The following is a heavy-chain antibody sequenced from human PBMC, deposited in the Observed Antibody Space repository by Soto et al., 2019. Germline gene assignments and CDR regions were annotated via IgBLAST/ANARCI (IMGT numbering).Heavy chain of an antibody. J-gene: IGHJ6*02. D-gene: IGHD1-26*01. V-gene: IGHV1-69*12. CDR1: GGTFSSYA. CDR2: IIPIFGTA. Sequence: QVQLVQSGAEVKKPGSSVKVSCKASGGTFSSYAISWVRQAPGQGLEWMGGIIPIFGTADYAQKFQGRVTITAEESTSTAYMELSRLISEDTAVYYCASHSGSSPEGRYYYGVDVGGQGTTVTVAS. CDR3: ASHSGSSPEGRYYYGVDV.